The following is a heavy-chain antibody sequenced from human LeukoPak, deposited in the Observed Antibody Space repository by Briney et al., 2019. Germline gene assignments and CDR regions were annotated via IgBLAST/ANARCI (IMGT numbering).Heavy chain of an antibody. D-gene: IGHD2-15*01. V-gene: IGHV1-69*13. J-gene: IGHJ3*02. CDR3: ARDRGPYCSGGSCYFTDASDI. CDR2: IIPIFGTA. Sequence: ASVKVSCKASGGTFSSYAISWVRQAPGQGLEWMGGIIPIFGTANYAQKFQGRATITADESMSTAYMELSSLRSEDTAVYYCARDRGPYCSGGSCYFTDASDIWGQGTMVTVSS. CDR1: GGTFSSYA.